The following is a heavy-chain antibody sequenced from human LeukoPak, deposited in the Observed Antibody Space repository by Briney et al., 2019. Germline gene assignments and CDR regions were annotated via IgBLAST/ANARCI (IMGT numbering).Heavy chain of an antibody. D-gene: IGHD1-26*01. CDR1: GGSISSSSYY. J-gene: IGHJ1*01. CDR2: IYHSGST. Sequence: KTSETLSLTCTVSGGSISSSSYYWGWIRQPPGKGLEWIGSIYHSGSTNYNPSLKSRVTISVDKSKNQFSLELSSVTAADTAVYYCARDSRRGSYFQHWGQGTLVTVSS. V-gene: IGHV4-39*07. CDR3: ARDSRRGSYFQH.